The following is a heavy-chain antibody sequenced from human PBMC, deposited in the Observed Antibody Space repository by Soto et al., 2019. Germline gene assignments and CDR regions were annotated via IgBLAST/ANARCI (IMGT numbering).Heavy chain of an antibody. CDR1: VGTFSSYT. CDR3: AREWYYYDSSCSPDFDY. V-gene: IGHV1-69*08. Sequence: QVQLVQSGAEVKKPGSSVKVSCKASVGTFSSYTISWVRQAPGQGLEWMGRIIPILGIANYAQKFQGRVTITGDKSASRAYRELSSLRSEDTAVYYCAREWYYYDSSCSPDFDYWGQGTLVPVSS. J-gene: IGHJ4*02. D-gene: IGHD3-22*01. CDR2: IIPILGIA.